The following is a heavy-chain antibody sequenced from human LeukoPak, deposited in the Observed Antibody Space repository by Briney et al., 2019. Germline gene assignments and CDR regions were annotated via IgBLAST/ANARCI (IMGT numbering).Heavy chain of an antibody. J-gene: IGHJ4*02. D-gene: IGHD2-2*01. Sequence: GSLRLSCVVSGLSFRNYGMHWVRQAPGKGLEWVAVISYDGSNKYYADSVKGRFTISRDNSKNTLYLQMNSLRAEDTAVYYCARGRYCSSISCRTELDYWGQGTLVTVSS. CDR3: ARGRYCSSISCRTELDY. V-gene: IGHV3-30*19. CDR2: ISYDGSNK. CDR1: GLSFRNYG.